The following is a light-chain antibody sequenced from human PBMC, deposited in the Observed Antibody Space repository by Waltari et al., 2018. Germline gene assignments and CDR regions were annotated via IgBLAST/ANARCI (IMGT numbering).Light chain of an antibody. V-gene: IGLV1-40*01. Sequence: QSVLTQPPSVSVATGPRFTISCPGINSPIGAGLDATASQQLPGTAPKLLIYSNSNRPSGVPDRFSGSKSGTSASLDITGLQAEDEADYYCQSYDNSLSGSGIFGGGTKLTVL. CDR1: NSPIGAGLD. CDR3: QSYDNSLSGSGI. CDR2: SNS. J-gene: IGLJ2*01.